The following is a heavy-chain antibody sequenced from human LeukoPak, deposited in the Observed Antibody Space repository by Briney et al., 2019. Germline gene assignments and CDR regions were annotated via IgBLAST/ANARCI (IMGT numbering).Heavy chain of an antibody. Sequence: GGSLRLSCAASGFTLSSYGMHWVRQAPGKGLEWVAFIRYDGSNKYYADSVKGRFTISRDNSKNTLYLQMNSLRAEDTAVYYCAKDRGTSTVVTTDYWGQGTLVTVSS. CDR3: AKDRGTSTVVTTDY. J-gene: IGHJ4*02. V-gene: IGHV3-30*02. CDR1: GFTLSSYG. CDR2: IRYDGSNK. D-gene: IGHD4-23*01.